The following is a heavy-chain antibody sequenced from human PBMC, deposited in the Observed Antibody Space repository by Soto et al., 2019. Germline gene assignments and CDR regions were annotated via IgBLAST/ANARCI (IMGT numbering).Heavy chain of an antibody. D-gene: IGHD6-13*01. J-gene: IGHJ3*02. V-gene: IGHV3-30*18. CDR3: AKPLGYSSSDSFEI. CDR1: GFTFSSYG. Sequence: QVQLVESGGCVVQPGRSLRLSCADSGFTFSSYGMHWVRQAPGKGLEWVAVISYDGSNKYYAESVKGRFTISRDNSNNTQYLQMNSLRAEDTAVYYCAKPLGYSSSDSFEILGQGTMVTVSS. CDR2: ISYDGSNK.